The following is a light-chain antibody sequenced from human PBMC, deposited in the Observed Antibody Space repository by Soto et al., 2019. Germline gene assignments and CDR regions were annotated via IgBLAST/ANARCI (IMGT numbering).Light chain of an antibody. Sequence: DIVMTQSPDSLAVSLGERATINCESSQSVLYSSNNKNYLAWYQQKPGQPPKLLIYWASTRESGVPDRFSGSGSGPDVTLTISSLQAEDGSVYYCQQYYTNALTFGGGTKVGVK. CDR2: WAS. V-gene: IGKV4-1*01. J-gene: IGKJ4*01. CDR1: QSVLYSSNNKNY. CDR3: QQYYTNALT.